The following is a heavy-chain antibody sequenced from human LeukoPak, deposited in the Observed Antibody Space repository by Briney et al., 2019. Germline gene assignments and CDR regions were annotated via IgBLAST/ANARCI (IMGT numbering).Heavy chain of an antibody. CDR2: ITGSSSK. CDR3: AREDCSGGSCYFRFFDY. J-gene: IGHJ4*02. D-gene: IGHD2-15*01. CDR1: GFTFSSYN. Sequence: QSGGSLRLSCAASGFTFSSYNMNWVRQAPGKGLEWVSQITGSSSKYYADSVKGRFTISRDNAKNSLYLQMNSLRAEDTAVYYCAREDCSGGSCYFRFFDYWGQGTLVTVSS. V-gene: IGHV3-48*01.